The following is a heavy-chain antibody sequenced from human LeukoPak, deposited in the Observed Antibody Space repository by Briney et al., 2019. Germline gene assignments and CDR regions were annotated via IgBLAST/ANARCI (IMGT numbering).Heavy chain of an antibody. J-gene: IGHJ4*02. CDR2: INPSGGST. D-gene: IGHD4-17*01. CDR3: ARDSLYGVVDY. CDR1: EYTFTSYY. V-gene: IGHV1-46*01. Sequence: ASVKVSCKTSEYTFTSYYIHWVRQAPGQGLEWMGIINPSGGSTSYAQKFQGRVTMTRDTSTSTVYMYLSSLRSEDTAVYYCARDSLYGVVDYWGQGTLVTVSS.